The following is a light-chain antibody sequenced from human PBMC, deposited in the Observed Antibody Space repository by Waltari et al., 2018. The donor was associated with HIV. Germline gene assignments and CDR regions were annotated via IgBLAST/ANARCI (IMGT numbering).Light chain of an antibody. CDR1: SSDVGGYNF. CDR2: EFS. J-gene: IGLJ3*02. CDR3: SSYTTRSTWV. V-gene: IGLV2-14*01. Sequence: QSALTQPASVSGSPGQSITISCTATSSDVGGYNFVSLYQQHPGKAPRLMIYEFSNRPSGVSNRFSGSQSGNTASLTISGLQTEDEADYYCSSYTTRSTWVFGGGTKLTVL.